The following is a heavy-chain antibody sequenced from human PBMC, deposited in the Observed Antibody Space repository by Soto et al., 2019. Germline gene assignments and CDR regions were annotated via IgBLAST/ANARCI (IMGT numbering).Heavy chain of an antibody. CDR3: ARVYCSSSSCGMDV. J-gene: IGHJ6*02. D-gene: IGHD2-2*01. V-gene: IGHV3-21*04. CDR2: ISSGSDYI. Sequence: SPRLSCEPPGLTFSTYSLNSFRLAPWKGLEWVSSISSGSDYIYYADSVKGRFPTSRDNAKNSLYLQMNSLRAEDTAVYYCARVYCSSSSCGMDVWGQGITVTISS. CDR1: GLTFSTYS.